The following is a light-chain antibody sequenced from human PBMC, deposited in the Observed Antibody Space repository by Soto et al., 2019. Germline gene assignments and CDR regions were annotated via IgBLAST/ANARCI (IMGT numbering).Light chain of an antibody. CDR1: RSISDW. J-gene: IGKJ1*01. CDR2: DAS. CDR3: LQYDNHSWT. V-gene: IGKV1-5*01. Sequence: DIQMTQTPATLSSFVGDTVTITCRASRSISDWVAWYQQKPGKAPKLLIFDASSLKSGVPSRFSGGGSGTEFTLSISSMQPDDVAPYYCLQYDNHSWTFGQGTKVDIK.